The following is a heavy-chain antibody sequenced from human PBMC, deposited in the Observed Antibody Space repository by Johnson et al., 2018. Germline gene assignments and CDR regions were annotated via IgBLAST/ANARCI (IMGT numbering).Heavy chain of an antibody. J-gene: IGHJ3*02. CDR3: ARDPGKYGESFDI. V-gene: IGHV3-21*06. CDR1: AITFSPYT. CDR2: ISSSSTYI. Sequence: VQLVQSGGGLVKPGGSLRLSCAASAITFSPYTMNWVRQAPGKGLEWSSSISSSSTYIYYADSVKGRFTISRDNAKNSLFLQMNSLRAEDTAMYYCARDPGKYGESFDIWGQGTMVTVSA. D-gene: IGHD4-17*01.